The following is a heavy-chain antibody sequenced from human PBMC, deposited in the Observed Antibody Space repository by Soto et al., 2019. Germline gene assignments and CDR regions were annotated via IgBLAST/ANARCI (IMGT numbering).Heavy chain of an antibody. J-gene: IGHJ4*02. D-gene: IGHD3-16*01. CDR2: IYHGGTT. CDR3: ARGRQHFFGAGSALDY. V-gene: IGHV4-30-4*08. Sequence: LSLTCTVSGHSDTTKDFFCSWLRQAPGRGLEWIAYIYHGGTTHYNPAFRSRVTMSVDTAKTQFSLNLASVTAADTAVYYCARGRQHFFGAGSALDYWGQGTPVTVSS. CDR1: GHSDTTKDFF.